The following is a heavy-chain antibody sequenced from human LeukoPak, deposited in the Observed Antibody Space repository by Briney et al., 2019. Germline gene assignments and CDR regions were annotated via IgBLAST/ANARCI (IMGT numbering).Heavy chain of an antibody. V-gene: IGHV4-31*03. CDR1: GGSISSGGYY. J-gene: IGHJ3*02. D-gene: IGHD3-22*01. CDR3: ATRSGYYYGAFDI. Sequence: SQTLSLTCTVSGGSISSGGYYWSWIRQHPGKGLEWIGYIYYSGSTYYNPSLKSRVTMSVDTSKNQFSLKLSSVTAADTAVYYCATRSGYYYGAFDIWGQGTMVTVSS. CDR2: IYYSGST.